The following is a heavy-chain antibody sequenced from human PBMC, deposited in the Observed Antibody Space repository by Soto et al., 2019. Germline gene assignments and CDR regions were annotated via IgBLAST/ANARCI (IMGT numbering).Heavy chain of an antibody. Sequence: QVQLVQSGAEVKKPGASVKVSCKASGYTFTSYGISWVRQAPGQGLEWMGWISAYNGNTNYAQKLQGRVTMTTDTSTSTAYMELRSLRSDDTAVYYCARAGTGNYYYYYGMDVWGQGTTVTVSS. D-gene: IGHD2-8*02. CDR3: ARAGTGNYYYYYGMDV. CDR1: GYTFTSYG. J-gene: IGHJ6*02. CDR2: ISAYNGNT. V-gene: IGHV1-18*04.